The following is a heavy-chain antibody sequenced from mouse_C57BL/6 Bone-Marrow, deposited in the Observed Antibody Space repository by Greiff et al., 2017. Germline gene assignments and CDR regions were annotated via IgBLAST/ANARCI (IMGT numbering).Heavy chain of an antibody. CDR2: IHPNSGST. D-gene: IGHD2-12*01. CDR3: ARGGAYYSLGY. Sequence: QVQLQQPGAELVKPGASVKLSCKASGYTFTSYWMHWVKQRPGQGLEWIGMIHPNSGSTNYNEKFKSKATLTVDKSSSTAYMQLSSLTADDSAVYYCARGGAYYSLGYWGQGTTLTVSS. V-gene: IGHV1-64*01. CDR1: GYTFTSYW. J-gene: IGHJ2*01.